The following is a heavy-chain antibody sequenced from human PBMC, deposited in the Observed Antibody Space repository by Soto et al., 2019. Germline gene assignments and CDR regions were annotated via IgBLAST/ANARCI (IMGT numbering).Heavy chain of an antibody. V-gene: IGHV3-23*01. D-gene: IGHD1-7*01. CDR3: AKGNSWSPALVFDI. J-gene: IGHJ3*02. CDR1: GFTFSSYA. Sequence: GGSLRLYCAASGFTFSSYAMHCVRQAPGKGLEWVSAITGSGRSTYYADSVKGRFTISRDSSNDTLYLQMNSLRAEDTAVYYCAKGNSWSPALVFDIWGQGTMVTVSS. CDR2: ITGSGRST.